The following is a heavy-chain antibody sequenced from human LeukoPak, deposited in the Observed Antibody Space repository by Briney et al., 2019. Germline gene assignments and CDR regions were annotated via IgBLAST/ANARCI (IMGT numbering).Heavy chain of an antibody. CDR1: GFTFSTYW. D-gene: IGHD6-19*01. J-gene: IGHJ4*02. CDR2: IRQDGNEK. CDR3: ARSPGSGWAPLDY. Sequence: GGSLRLSCAASGFTFSTYWMTWVRQAPGRGLEWVANIRQDGNEKYDVDSVKGRFTISRDNDKDSLYLQMNSLRAEDTAVYYCARSPGSGWAPLDYWGQGTLVTVSS. V-gene: IGHV3-7*05.